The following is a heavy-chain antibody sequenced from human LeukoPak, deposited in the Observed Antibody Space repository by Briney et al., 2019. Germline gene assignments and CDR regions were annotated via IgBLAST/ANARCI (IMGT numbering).Heavy chain of an antibody. Sequence: SETLSLTCTVSGGSISSYYWSCIRQPPGKGLEWIGYIYYSGSTNYNPSLKSRVTISVDTSKNQFSLKLSSVTAADTAVYYCARFIPGITIFGVAPTRFDPWGQGTLVTVSS. CDR1: GGSISSYY. D-gene: IGHD3-3*01. CDR3: ARFIPGITIFGVAPTRFDP. CDR2: IYYSGST. V-gene: IGHV4-59*08. J-gene: IGHJ5*02.